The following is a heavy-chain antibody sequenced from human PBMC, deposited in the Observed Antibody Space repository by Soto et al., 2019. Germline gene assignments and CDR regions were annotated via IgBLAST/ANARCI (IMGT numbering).Heavy chain of an antibody. Sequence: SETLSLTCAASGGSISSSNWWSWVRQPPGKGLEWIGEIYHSGSTNYNPSLKSRVTISVDKSKNQFSLKLSSVTAADTAVYYCARVARSSWNNGYYYYGMDVWGQGTTVTVSS. V-gene: IGHV4-4*02. CDR3: ARVARSSWNNGYYYYGMDV. J-gene: IGHJ6*02. CDR1: GGSISSSNW. D-gene: IGHD6-13*01. CDR2: IYHSGST.